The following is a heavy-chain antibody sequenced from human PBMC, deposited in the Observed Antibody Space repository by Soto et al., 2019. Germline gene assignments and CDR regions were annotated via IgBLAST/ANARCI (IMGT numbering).Heavy chain of an antibody. V-gene: IGHV5-51*01. CDR3: ARRGVEMVYYYYYGMDV. CDR1: GYSFTSYW. J-gene: IGHJ6*02. CDR2: IYPGDSDT. D-gene: IGHD2-8*01. Sequence: PGESLKISCKGSGYSFTSYWIGWVRQMPGKGLELMGIIYPGDSDTRYSPSFQGQVTISADKSISTAYLQWSSLKASDTAMYYCARRGVEMVYYYYYGMDVWGQGTTVTVSS.